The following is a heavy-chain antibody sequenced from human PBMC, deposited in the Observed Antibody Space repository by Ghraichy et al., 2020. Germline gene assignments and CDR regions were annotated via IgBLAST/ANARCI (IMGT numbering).Heavy chain of an antibody. D-gene: IGHD5-24*01. CDR3: TRAGEGLETYYYYGMDV. CDR2: IRSKAYGGTT. J-gene: IGHJ6*02. Sequence: GGSLRLSCTASGFTFGDYAMSWFRQAPGKGLEWVGFIRSKAYGGTTEYAASVKGRFTISRDDSKSIAYLQMNSLKTEDTAVYYCTRAGEGLETYYYYGMDVWGQGTTVTVSS. CDR1: GFTFGDYA. V-gene: IGHV3-49*03.